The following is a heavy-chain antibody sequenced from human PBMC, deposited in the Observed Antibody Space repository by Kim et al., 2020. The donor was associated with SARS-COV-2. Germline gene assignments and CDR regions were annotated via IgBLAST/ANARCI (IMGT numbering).Heavy chain of an antibody. J-gene: IGHJ6*02. D-gene: IGHD6-13*01. Sequence: GGSLRLTCAASGFTFDDYAMHWVRQAPGKGLEWVSGISWNSGSIGYADSVKGRFTISRDNAKNSLYLQMNSLRAEDTALYYCAKCTAAGTYYYYGMDVWGQGTTVTVSS. V-gene: IGHV3-9*01. CDR1: GFTFDDYA. CDR2: ISWNSGSI. CDR3: AKCTAAGTYYYYGMDV.